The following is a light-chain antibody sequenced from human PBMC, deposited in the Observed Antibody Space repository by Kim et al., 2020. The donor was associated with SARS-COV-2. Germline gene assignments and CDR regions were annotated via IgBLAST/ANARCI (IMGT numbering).Light chain of an antibody. V-gene: IGKV1-13*02. CDR2: DAS. J-gene: IGKJ2*01. Sequence: SASVGDRVTITGRASQGISSALARYQQKPGKAPKLLIYDASSLESGVPSRFSGSGSGTDFTLTISSLQPEDFATYYCQQFNSYAYTFGQGTKLEI. CDR3: QQFNSYAYT. CDR1: QGISSA.